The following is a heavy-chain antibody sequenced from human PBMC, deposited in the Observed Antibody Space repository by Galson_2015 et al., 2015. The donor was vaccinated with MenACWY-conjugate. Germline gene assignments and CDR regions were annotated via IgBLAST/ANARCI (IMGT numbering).Heavy chain of an antibody. CDR1: GFTFSSYA. Sequence: SLRLSCAASGFTFSSYAMSWVRQAPGKGPVWVSRINSDGSSTSYADSVKGRFTISRDNAKNTLYLQMSSLRAEDTAVYYCARKGPNGRPPDGFDIWGQGTMVTVSS. D-gene: IGHD2-8*01. CDR2: INSDGSST. V-gene: IGHV3-74*01. J-gene: IGHJ3*02. CDR3: ARKGPNGRPPDGFDI.